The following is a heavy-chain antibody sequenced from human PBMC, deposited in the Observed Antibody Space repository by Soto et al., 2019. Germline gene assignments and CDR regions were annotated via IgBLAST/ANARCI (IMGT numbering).Heavy chain of an antibody. CDR2: INHSGST. V-gene: IGHV4-34*01. J-gene: IGHJ6*02. CDR1: GGSFSGYY. D-gene: IGHD1-26*01. CDR3: ARAGASSGAYYYYYYGMDV. Sequence: SETLSLTCAVYGGSFSGYYWSWIRQPPGKGLEWIGEINHSGSTNYNPSLKSRVTISVDTSKNQFSLKLSSVTAADTAVYYCARAGASSGAYYYYYYGMDVWGQGTTVTVSS.